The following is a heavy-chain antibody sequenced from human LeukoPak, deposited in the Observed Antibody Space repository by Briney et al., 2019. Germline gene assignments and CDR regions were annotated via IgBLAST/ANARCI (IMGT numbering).Heavy chain of an antibody. V-gene: IGHV1-2*06. D-gene: IGHD3-10*01. Sequence: ASVKVSCKASGYTFTDYYIHWVRQAPGQGLEWVGRINPNSGATHYPQKFQGRVTITADESTSTAYMELSSLRSEGTAVYYCARDHGSGSYLLDYWGQGTLVTVSS. J-gene: IGHJ4*02. CDR2: INPNSGAT. CDR1: GYTFTDYY. CDR3: ARDHGSGSYLLDY.